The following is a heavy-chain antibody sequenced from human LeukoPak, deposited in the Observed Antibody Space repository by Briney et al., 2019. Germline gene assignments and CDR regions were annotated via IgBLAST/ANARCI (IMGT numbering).Heavy chain of an antibody. CDR2: IYYSGST. J-gene: IGHJ6*02. CDR3: ARESQYRDWDPDV. D-gene: IGHD3/OR15-3a*01. CDR1: GGSISSYY. Sequence: ETLSLTCTVSGGSISSYYWSWIRQPPGKGLEWIGYIYYSGSTNYNPSLKSRVTISVDTSKNQFSLKLSSVTAADTAVYYCARESQYRDWDPDVWGQGATVTVSS. V-gene: IGHV4-59*01.